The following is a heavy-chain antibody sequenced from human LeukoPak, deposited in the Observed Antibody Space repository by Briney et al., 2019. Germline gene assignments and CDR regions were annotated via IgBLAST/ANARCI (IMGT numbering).Heavy chain of an antibody. CDR2: IYHSGST. Sequence: SETLSLTCTVSGYSISSGYYWAWIRQPPGKGLEWIGSIYHSGSTYYNPSLKSRVTISVDTSKNQFSLKLSSVTAADTAVYYCARDRRYFDLWGRGTLVTVSS. V-gene: IGHV4-38-2*02. J-gene: IGHJ2*01. CDR3: ARDRRYFDL. CDR1: GYSISSGYY.